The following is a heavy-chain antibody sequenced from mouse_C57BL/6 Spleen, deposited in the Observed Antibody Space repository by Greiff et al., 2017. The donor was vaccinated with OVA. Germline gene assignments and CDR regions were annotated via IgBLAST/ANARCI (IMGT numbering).Heavy chain of an antibody. J-gene: IGHJ4*01. CDR2: IWSDGST. V-gene: IGHV2-6-1*01. CDR3: ARHDGDYEGMDY. D-gene: IGHD2-4*01. CDR1: GFSFTSYG. Sequence: VKVVESGPGLVAPSQSLSITCTVSGFSFTSYGVHWVRQPPGKGLEWLVVIWSDGSTTYNSALKSRLSISKDNSKSQVFLKMNSLQTDDTAMYYCARHDGDYEGMDYWGQGTSVTVSS.